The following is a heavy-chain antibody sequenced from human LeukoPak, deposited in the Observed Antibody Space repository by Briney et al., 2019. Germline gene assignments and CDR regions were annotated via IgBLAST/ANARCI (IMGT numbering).Heavy chain of an antibody. CDR3: ARGADVVVTAIAAFDI. D-gene: IGHD2-21*02. CDR1: GGTISSYA. V-gene: IGHV1-69*05. J-gene: IGHJ3*02. CDR2: IIPIFGTA. Sequence: ASVKVSCKASGGTISSYAISWVRQAPGQGLEWMGRIIPIFGTANYAQKFQGRVTITTDESTSTAYMELSSLRSEDTAVYYCARGADVVVTAIAAFDIWGQGTMVTVSS.